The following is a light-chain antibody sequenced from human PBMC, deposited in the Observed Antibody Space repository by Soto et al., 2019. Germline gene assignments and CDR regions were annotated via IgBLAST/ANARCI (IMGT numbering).Light chain of an antibody. CDR3: QQRSNWPPFMYT. CDR2: DAS. J-gene: IGKJ2*01. Sequence: EIVLTQSPATLSLSPGERATLSCRASQSVSSYLAWYQQKPGQAPRLLIYDASNRATGIPARFSGSGSGTDFTLTIRSLEPEDFAVYYCQQRSNWPPFMYTFGQGTKLEIK. CDR1: QSVSSY. V-gene: IGKV3-11*01.